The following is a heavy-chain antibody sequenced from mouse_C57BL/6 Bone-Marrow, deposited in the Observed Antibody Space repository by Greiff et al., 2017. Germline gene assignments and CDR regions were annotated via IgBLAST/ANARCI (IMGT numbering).Heavy chain of an antibody. V-gene: IGHV1-39*01. Sequence: EVQLVESGPELVKPGASVKISCKASGYSFTDYNMNWVKQSNGKSLEWIGVINPNNGTTSYNQKFKGKATLTVDQSSSTAYMQLNSLTSEDSAVXYFSISGCYRNYDWYFDVWGTGTTVTVSS. CDR3: SISGCYRNYDWYFDV. J-gene: IGHJ1*03. CDR1: GYSFTDYN. CDR2: INPNNGTT. D-gene: IGHD2-1*01.